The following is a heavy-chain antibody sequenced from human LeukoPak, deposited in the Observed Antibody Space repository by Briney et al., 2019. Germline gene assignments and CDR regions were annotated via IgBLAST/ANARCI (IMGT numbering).Heavy chain of an antibody. Sequence: PSETLSLTWTVNGGSISSHYWSWVRQPPGKGLEWIGHIYYSGSTNYNPSLKSRVTISVDTSKNQFSLKLSSVTAADTAVYYCARWFTNYYYYYMDVWGKGTTVTVSS. CDR2: IYYSGST. CDR1: GGSISSHY. CDR3: ARWFTNYYYYYMDV. J-gene: IGHJ6*03. D-gene: IGHD2-2*01. V-gene: IGHV4-59*11.